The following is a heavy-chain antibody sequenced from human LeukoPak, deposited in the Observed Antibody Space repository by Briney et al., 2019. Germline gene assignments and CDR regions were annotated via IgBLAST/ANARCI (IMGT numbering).Heavy chain of an antibody. V-gene: IGHV4-59*11. CDR2: IYYSGST. J-gene: IGHJ5*02. D-gene: IGHD3-22*01. CDR1: GGSISSHY. Sequence: SETLSLTCTVSGGSISSHYWSWIRQPPGKGLGWIGYIYYSGSTNYNPSLKSRATISVDTSKNQFSLKLSSVTAADTAVYYCARDSSGYYYDNWFDPWGQGTLVTVSS. CDR3: ARDSSGYYYDNWFDP.